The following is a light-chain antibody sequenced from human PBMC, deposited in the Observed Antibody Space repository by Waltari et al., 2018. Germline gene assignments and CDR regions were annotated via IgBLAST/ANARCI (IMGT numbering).Light chain of an antibody. CDR3: SSYTISSSVV. CDR2: EVS. V-gene: IGLV2-14*01. Sequence: QSALTQPASVSGSPGQSITIPCPGTSSDVGTYNSVPWYQQHPGKAPKPMIYEVSNRPSGVSNRFSGSKSGNTASLTISGLQAEDEADYFCSSYTISSSVVFGGGTKLTVL. CDR1: SSDVGTYNS. J-gene: IGLJ2*01.